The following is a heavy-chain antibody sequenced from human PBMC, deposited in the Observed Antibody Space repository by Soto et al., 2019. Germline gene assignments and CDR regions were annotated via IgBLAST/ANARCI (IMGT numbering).Heavy chain of an antibody. Sequence: GGSLRLSCAASGFTFSNAWMSWVRQAPGKGLEWVGRIKSKTDGGTTDYAAPVKGRFTISRDDSKNTLYLQMNSLKTEDTAVYYCTTDPLFAPGGYFQHWGQGTLVTVSS. J-gene: IGHJ1*01. V-gene: IGHV3-15*01. CDR2: IKSKTDGGTT. CDR3: TTDPLFAPGGYFQH. CDR1: GFTFSNAW. D-gene: IGHD3-10*01.